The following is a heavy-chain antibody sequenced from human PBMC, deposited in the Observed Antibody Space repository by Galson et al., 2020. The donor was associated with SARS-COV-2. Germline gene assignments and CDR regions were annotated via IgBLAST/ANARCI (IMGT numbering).Heavy chain of an antibody. Sequence: SGPTLVKPTETLTLTCTFSGFSLTTHGVGVGWIRQPPGKALEWLALIYWDDYKRYSPFIKRRVTITKDTSKNQVVLTMTNMDPVDTATYYCAHNLLLVPATIAGSWGQGILVTVSS. J-gene: IGHJ5*02. CDR1: GFSLTTHGVG. D-gene: IGHD5-12*01. CDR2: IYWDDYK. V-gene: IGHV2-5*02. CDR3: AHNLLLVPATIAGS.